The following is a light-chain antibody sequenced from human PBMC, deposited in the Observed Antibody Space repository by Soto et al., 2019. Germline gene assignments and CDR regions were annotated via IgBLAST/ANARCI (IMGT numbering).Light chain of an antibody. J-gene: IGLJ3*02. CDR3: VLYMGSGIWV. CDR1: SGSVSTSFY. V-gene: IGLV8-61*01. CDR2: TTY. Sequence: QAVVTQEPSFSVSPGGTVTLTCGLSSGSVSTSFYPSWYQQTPGQAPRTLIYTTYTRSSGVPDRFSGSILGNKAALTITGAQADDEFDYYCVLYMGSGIWVFGGGTKLTVL.